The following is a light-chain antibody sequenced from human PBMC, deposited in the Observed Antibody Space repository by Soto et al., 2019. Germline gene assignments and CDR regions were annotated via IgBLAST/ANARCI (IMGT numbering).Light chain of an antibody. CDR3: CSYTTSSTYV. CDR1: SSDVGGYNY. J-gene: IGLJ1*01. Sequence: QSDLTQPASVSGSPGESIVISCTGASSDVGGYNYVSWYQQHPGKAPKLMIYDVSNRPSGVSNRFSGSKSGNTASLTISGLQAEDEADYYCCSYTTSSTYVFGTGTKVTVL. CDR2: DVS. V-gene: IGLV2-14*03.